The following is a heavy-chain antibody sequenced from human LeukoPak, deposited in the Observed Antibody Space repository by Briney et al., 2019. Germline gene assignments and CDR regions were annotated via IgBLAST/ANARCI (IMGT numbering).Heavy chain of an antibody. CDR1: SGSISSYY. CDR3: ARHGPYLGRLAWFDP. J-gene: IGHJ5*02. V-gene: IGHV4-59*08. Sequence: SETLSLICTVSSGSISSYYWSWIRQPPGKGLEWIGYIYYTGSTNYNPSLKSRVTISVDTSKNQFSLNLSSVTAADTAVYYCARHGPYLGRLAWFDPWGQGTLVTVSS. CDR2: IYYTGST. D-gene: IGHD1-26*01.